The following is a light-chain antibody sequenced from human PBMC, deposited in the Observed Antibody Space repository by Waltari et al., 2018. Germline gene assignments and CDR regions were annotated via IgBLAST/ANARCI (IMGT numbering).Light chain of an antibody. Sequence: DIVMTQSPLSLSVTPGEPASISCRSSQSLLRSTGYNFLDWYGQKPGQPPQLLICLGSDRASGVPDRFSGSGTGTDFTLKISRVEAEDVGIYYCMQALHTPTTFGPGTKVDIK. V-gene: IGKV2-28*01. CDR1: QSLLRSTGYNF. CDR3: MQALHTPTT. J-gene: IGKJ3*01. CDR2: LGS.